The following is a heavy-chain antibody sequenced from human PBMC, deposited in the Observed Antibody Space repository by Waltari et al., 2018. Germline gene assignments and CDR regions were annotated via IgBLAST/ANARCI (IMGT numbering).Heavy chain of an antibody. V-gene: IGHV4-38-2*01. J-gene: IGHJ4*02. CDR3: ARASDCTGGVCYDY. CDR1: GYSISSGYY. CDR2: IYHSGST. D-gene: IGHD2-8*02. Sequence: QVQLQESGPGLVKPSETLSLTCAVSGYSISSGYYWGWIRQPPVKGLEWIGSIYHSGSTYYNPSLKSRVTISVDTSKNQFSLKLSSVTAADTAVYYCARASDCTGGVCYDYWGQGTLVTVSS.